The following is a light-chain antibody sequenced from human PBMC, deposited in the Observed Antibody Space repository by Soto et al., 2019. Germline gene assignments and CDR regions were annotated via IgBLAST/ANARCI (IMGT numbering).Light chain of an antibody. CDR3: HHYGSSYLRT. CDR2: GAS. J-gene: IGKJ2*01. Sequence: EIVLTQSPGTLSLSPGERVTLSCRASQSVSNRYLAWYQLRPGQAPRLLIYGASSRASGIPDRFSGSGSGTDFTVTISRLEPEDFAIYYCHHYGSSYLRTFGQGTKLEIK. CDR1: QSVSNRY. V-gene: IGKV3-20*01.